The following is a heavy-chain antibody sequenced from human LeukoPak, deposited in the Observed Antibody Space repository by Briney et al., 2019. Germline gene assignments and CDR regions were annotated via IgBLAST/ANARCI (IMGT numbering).Heavy chain of an antibody. Sequence: SETLSLTCAVYGESFSGYYWSWIRQPPGKGLEWIGEINHSGSTNYNPSLKSRVTISVDTSKNQFSLKLSSVTAADTAVYYCARRRYGDYENFDYWGQGTLVTVSS. J-gene: IGHJ4*02. CDR3: ARRRYGDYENFDY. CDR1: GESFSGYY. D-gene: IGHD4-17*01. V-gene: IGHV4-34*01. CDR2: INHSGST.